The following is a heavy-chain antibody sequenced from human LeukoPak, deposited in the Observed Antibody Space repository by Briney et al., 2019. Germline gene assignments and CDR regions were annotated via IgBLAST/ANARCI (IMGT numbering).Heavy chain of an antibody. CDR1: GYTFTSYD. CDR2: MNPNSGNT. V-gene: IGHV1-8*01. D-gene: IGHD6-19*01. J-gene: IGHJ4*02. CDR3: ARAIAVAGRSAFGY. Sequence: WASVKVSCKGSGYTFTSYDINWVRQATGQGLEWMGWMNPNSGNTGYAQKFQGRVSMTRNTSITTAYMEVSSLRSEDTAVYYCARAIAVAGRSAFGYWGQGTLVTVSS.